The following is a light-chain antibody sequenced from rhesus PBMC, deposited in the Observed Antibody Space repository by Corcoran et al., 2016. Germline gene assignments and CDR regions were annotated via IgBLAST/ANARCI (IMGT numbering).Light chain of an antibody. V-gene: IGLV3S11*01. J-gene: IGLJ1*01. CDR3: GSWDNSGDHYI. CDR1: SLQTSF. CDR2: GNT. Sequence: SSGLTQEPTLSVALGHTVRVTCQGDSLQTSFVSWYQQKPGQVPVLVIYGNTNRPSGIPGRFSGSWSGNTGSLTITGAQVEDEADYYCGSWDNSGDHYIFGAGTRVTVL.